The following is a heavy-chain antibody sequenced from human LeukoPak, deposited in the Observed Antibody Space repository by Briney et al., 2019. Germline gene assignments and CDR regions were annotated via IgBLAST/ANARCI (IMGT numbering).Heavy chain of an antibody. CDR2: IYAGGST. J-gene: IGHJ3*01. CDR1: GFTVSRNY. Sequence: GGSLRLSCAASGFTVSRNYMNWVRQAPGKGLEWVSVIYAGGSTSYEDSVKGRFTISRDNSKNTLYLQMSSLRAEDTAVYYCAKLYSGRIFDVWGQGTMVTVSP. V-gene: IGHV3-53*01. CDR3: AKLYSGRIFDV. D-gene: IGHD3-10*01.